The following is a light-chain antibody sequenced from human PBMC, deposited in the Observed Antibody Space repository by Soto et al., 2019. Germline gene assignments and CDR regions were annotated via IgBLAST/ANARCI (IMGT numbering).Light chain of an antibody. CDR2: GVS. V-gene: IGKV3-20*01. Sequence: EIVLTQSPGTLSLSPGERATLSCRASQSVPSNFLAWYQQKPGQAPILLIYGVSRRATGIPDRFSGSGSGTDFTLTISRLEPEDFAVYYCQQCDSSRTFGQGTRVEIK. CDR3: QQCDSSRT. CDR1: QSVPSNF. J-gene: IGKJ1*01.